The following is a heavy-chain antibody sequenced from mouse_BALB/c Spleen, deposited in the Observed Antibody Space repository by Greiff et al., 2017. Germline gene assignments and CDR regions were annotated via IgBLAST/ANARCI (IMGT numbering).Heavy chain of an antibody. V-gene: IGHV1-54*01. CDR3: ERSGYRYDRADY. J-gene: IGHJ2*01. D-gene: IGHD2-14*01. CDR1: GYAFTNYL. Sequence: QVQLQQSGAELVRPGTSVKVSCKASGYAFTNYLIEWVKQRPGQGLEWIGVINPGSGGTNYNEKFKGKATLTADKSSSTAYMQLSSLTSDDSAVFFCERSGYRYDRADYWGQGTTLTVSS. CDR2: INPGSGGT.